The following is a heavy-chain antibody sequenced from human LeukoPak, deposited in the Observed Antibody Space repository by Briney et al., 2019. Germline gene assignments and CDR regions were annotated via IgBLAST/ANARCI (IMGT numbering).Heavy chain of an antibody. J-gene: IGHJ4*02. D-gene: IGHD4-11*01. CDR2: ISGSGGST. CDR1: GFTFSSYA. Sequence: PGGSLRLSCAASGFTFSSYAMSWVRQAPGKGLEWVSGISGSGGSTYYAESVKGRFTTSRDNSKNTLYLQMNSLRAEDTAVYYCAKNKIYSNYPFDYWGQGTLVTVSS. CDR3: AKNKIYSNYPFDY. V-gene: IGHV3-23*01.